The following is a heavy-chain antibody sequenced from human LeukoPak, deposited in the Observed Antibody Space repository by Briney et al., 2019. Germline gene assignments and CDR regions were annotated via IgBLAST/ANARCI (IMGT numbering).Heavy chain of an antibody. CDR1: GFTFDDYA. CDR2: ISWNSGSI. V-gene: IGHV3-9*01. D-gene: IGHD6-19*01. Sequence: GRSLRLSCAASGFTFDDYAMHWVRQAPGKGLEWVSGISWNSGSIGHADSVKGRFTISRDNAKNSLYLQMNSLRAEDTALYYCAKVGSGWSYGMDVWGQGTTVTVSS. J-gene: IGHJ6*02. CDR3: AKVGSGWSYGMDV.